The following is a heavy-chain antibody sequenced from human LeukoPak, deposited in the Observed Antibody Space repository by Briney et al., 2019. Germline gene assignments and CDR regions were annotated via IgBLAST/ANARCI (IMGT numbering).Heavy chain of an antibody. CDR2: ISDSGGST. Sequence: GGSLRLSCAASGLIFSSSAMSWVRQAPGKGLEWVSTISDSGGSTYYADSVKGRFTISRDNSKSTLYLQVNSLRAEDTAVYYCAKSHSEAQRGYFDYWGQGTLVTVSS. V-gene: IGHV3-23*01. CDR1: GLIFSSSA. D-gene: IGHD3-10*01. CDR3: AKSHSEAQRGYFDY. J-gene: IGHJ4*02.